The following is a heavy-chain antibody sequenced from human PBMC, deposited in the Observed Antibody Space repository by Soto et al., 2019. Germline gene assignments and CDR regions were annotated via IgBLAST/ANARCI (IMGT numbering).Heavy chain of an antibody. CDR2: IRQGGNEK. D-gene: IGHD2-21*01. CDR3: VAALTDEVPYCYYGMDV. V-gene: IGHV3-7*01. Sequence: GGSLRLSCTASGFMFSTYLMSWVRQAPGKGLEWVANIRQGGNEKFYVDSVKGRFTISRDNAKKSLYLQMNSLRAEDTAVYYCVAALTDEVPYCYYGMDVWGQGTTVTVSS. J-gene: IGHJ6*02. CDR1: GFMFSTYL.